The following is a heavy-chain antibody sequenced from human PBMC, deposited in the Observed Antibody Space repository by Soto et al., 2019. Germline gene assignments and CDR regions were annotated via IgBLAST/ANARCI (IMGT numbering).Heavy chain of an antibody. CDR1: GFTFSSYS. D-gene: IGHD6-25*01. CDR3: AGLIRAAGYYYMDV. J-gene: IGHJ6*03. CDR2: ISSSSSTI. V-gene: IGHV3-48*01. Sequence: GGSLRLSCAASGFTFSSYSMNWVRQAPGKGLEWVSYISSSSSTIYYADSVKGRFTISRDNAKNSLYLQMNSLRAEDTAVYYCAGLIRAAGYYYMDVWGKGTTITVSS.